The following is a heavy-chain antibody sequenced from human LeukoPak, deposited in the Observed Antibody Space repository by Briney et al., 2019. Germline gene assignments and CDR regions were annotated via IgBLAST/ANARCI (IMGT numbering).Heavy chain of an antibody. V-gene: IGHV3-53*01. Sequence: GGSLRLSCAASGFTVSSNYMSWVRQAPGKGLEWVSVIYSGGSTYYADSVKGRFTISRDNAKTSLYLQMNNLRAEDTAVYYCASEYQLYLDYWGQGTLVTVSS. CDR1: GFTVSSNY. J-gene: IGHJ4*02. CDR2: IYSGGST. D-gene: IGHD2-2*01. CDR3: ASEYQLYLDY.